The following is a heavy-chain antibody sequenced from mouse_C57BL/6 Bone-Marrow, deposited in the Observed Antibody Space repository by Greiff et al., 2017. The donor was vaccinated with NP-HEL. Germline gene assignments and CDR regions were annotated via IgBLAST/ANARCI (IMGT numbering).Heavy chain of an antibody. D-gene: IGHD2-4*01. CDR2: IHPNSGST. J-gene: IGHJ1*03. CDR1: GYTFTSYW. CDR3: ARRVIYYDYVVWYFEV. V-gene: IGHV1-64*01. Sequence: QVQLQQPGAELVKPGASVKLSCKASGYTFTSYWMHWVKQRPGQGLEWIGMIHPNSGSTNYNEKFKSKATLTVDKSSSTAYMQLSSLTSEDSAVYYCARRVIYYDYVVWYFEVWGTGTTVTASS.